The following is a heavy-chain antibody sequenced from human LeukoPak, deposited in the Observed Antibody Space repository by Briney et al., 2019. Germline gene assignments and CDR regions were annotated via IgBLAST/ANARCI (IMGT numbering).Heavy chain of an antibody. Sequence: PSETLSLTCTVSGGSISSSRDYWAWLRQPPGKGLEWIANIYYSGSTYYSPSLKSRVTISVDTSKNQFSLKLSSVTAADTAVYYCARRLLWFGDTNWFDPWGQGTLVTVSS. CDR2: IYYSGST. CDR1: GGSISSSRDY. D-gene: IGHD3-10*01. CDR3: ARRLLWFGDTNWFDP. V-gene: IGHV4-39*01. J-gene: IGHJ5*02.